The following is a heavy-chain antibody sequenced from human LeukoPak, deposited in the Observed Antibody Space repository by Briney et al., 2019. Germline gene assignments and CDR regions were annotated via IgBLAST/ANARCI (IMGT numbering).Heavy chain of an antibody. D-gene: IGHD1-26*01. Sequence: SETLSLTRTVSGGSISSSSYYWGWIRQPPGKGLEWIGSIYYSGSTYYNPSLKSRVTISVDTSKNQFSLKLSSVTAADTAVYYCARWQWELTYYFDYWGQGTLVTVSS. CDR1: GGSISSSSYY. CDR3: ARWQWELTYYFDY. V-gene: IGHV4-39*07. CDR2: IYYSGST. J-gene: IGHJ4*02.